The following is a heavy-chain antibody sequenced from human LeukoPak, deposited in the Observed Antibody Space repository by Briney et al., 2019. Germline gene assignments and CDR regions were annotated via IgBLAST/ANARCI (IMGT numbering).Heavy chain of an antibody. CDR2: IWYGGSNK. CDR1: GFTFSSYG. Sequence: GGSLRLSCAASGFTFSSYGMHWVRQAPGKGLEWVAVIWYGGSNKYYADSVKGRFTISRDNSKNTLYLQMNSLRAEDTAVYYCAKAQAITGTHDYMDVWGKGTTVTVSS. CDR3: AKAQAITGTHDYMDV. J-gene: IGHJ6*03. V-gene: IGHV3-30*02. D-gene: IGHD1-20*01.